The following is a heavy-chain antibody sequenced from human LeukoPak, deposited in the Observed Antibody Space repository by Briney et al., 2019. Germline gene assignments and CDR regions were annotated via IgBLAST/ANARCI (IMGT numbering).Heavy chain of an antibody. V-gene: IGHV1-18*01. CDR3: ARDRKDSGSYLRNAFDI. Sequence: ASVKVSCKASGYTFSSYGISWVRQAPGQGLEWMGWISGYNGNTNYAQKLQGRVTMTTDTSTSTAYMELRSLISDDTAVYYCARDRKDSGSYLRNAFDIWGQGTMVTVSS. CDR2: ISGYNGNT. J-gene: IGHJ3*02. CDR1: GYTFSSYG. D-gene: IGHD1-26*01.